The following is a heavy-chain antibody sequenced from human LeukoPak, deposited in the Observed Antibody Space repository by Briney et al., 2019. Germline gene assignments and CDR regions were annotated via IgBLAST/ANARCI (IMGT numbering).Heavy chain of an antibody. V-gene: IGHV1-2*06. D-gene: IGHD3-22*01. CDR3: ARDSSGYPEYFQH. J-gene: IGHJ1*01. CDR1: GYTLTAYY. CDR2: INPNSGGT. Sequence: ASVKVSXKASGYTLTAYYIYWVRQAPGQGLEWMGRINPNSGGTDYAQNFQGRVTMTRDTSIGTAYMELSRLRSEDTAVYYCARDSSGYPEYFQHWGQGTLVTVSS.